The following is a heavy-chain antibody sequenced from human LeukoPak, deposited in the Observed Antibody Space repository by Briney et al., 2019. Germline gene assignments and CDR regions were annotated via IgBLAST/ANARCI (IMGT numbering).Heavy chain of an antibody. V-gene: IGHV4-59*01. D-gene: IGHD1-26*01. Sequence: SETLSLTCSVSDGSINSYYRNWIRRPPGKGLEWIGYIYYNGNTNYSPSLKSRVTMSVDTSKNLFSLKVSSVTAADTAVYYCARGRSNYYGRDVGGQGTTVTVPS. CDR1: DGSINSYY. CDR3: ARGRSNYYGRDV. J-gene: IGHJ6*02. CDR2: IYYNGNT.